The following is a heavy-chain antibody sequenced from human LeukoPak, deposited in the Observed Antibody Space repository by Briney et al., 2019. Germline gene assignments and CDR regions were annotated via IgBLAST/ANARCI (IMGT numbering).Heavy chain of an antibody. CDR2: IYYSGNT. J-gene: IGHJ4*02. Sequence: SETLSLTCSDSGGSISSSSYYWGWIRQPPGKGLAWIGSIYYSGNTYNNPSLKSRVTVSVDTSKNQFSLKLSSVIEADTAVYYCARAYAGYASRFDYWGQGILVTVSS. V-gene: IGHV4-39*07. D-gene: IGHD1-1*01. CDR1: GGSISSSSYY. CDR3: ARAYAGYASRFDY.